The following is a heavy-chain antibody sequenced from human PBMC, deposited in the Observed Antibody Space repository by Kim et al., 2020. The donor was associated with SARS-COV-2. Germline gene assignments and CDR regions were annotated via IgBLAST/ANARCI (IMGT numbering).Heavy chain of an antibody. J-gene: IGHJ4*02. CDR2: IYYSGST. V-gene: IGHV4-59*01. CDR1: GGSISTYY. Sequence: SETLSLTCTVSGGSISTYYWSWIRQPPGKGLEWIGYIYYSGSTNYNPSLKSRVIISVDTSKNQLSLMLSSVTAADTAEYDCARVVINSNLTPFDYWGQGILVTVSS. D-gene: IGHD2-21*01. CDR3: ARVVINSNLTPFDY.